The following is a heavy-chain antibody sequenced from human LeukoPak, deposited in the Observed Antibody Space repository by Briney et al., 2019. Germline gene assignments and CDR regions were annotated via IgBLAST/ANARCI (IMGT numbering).Heavy chain of an antibody. CDR2: TYYRSKWYN. CDR1: GDSVSSNSAA. D-gene: IGHD5-24*01. CDR3: ARGGQGDGYSADEAFDI. V-gene: IGHV6-1*01. Sequence: SQTLSLTCAVSGDSVSSNSAAWNWIRQSPSTGLEWLGRTYYRSKWYNDYAGSVKSRITINPDTSKNQFSLQVNSVTPEDTAVYYCARGGQGDGYSADEAFDIWGQGTMVTVSS. J-gene: IGHJ3*02.